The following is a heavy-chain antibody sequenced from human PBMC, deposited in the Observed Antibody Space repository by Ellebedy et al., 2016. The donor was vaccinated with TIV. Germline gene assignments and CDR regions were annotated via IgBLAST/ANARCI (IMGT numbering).Heavy chain of an antibody. V-gene: IGHV6-1*01. CDR3: ARGQPSSPEVFDV. D-gene: IGHD2-2*01. CDR1: GDSVSSNSGT. Sequence: MPSETLSLTCAISGDSVSSNSGTWNWIRQSPSRGLEWLGRTYYRSKRYNDDAVSVRGRITVNADTAKNQFSLHLYSVTPDDTAIYYCARGQPSSPEVFDVWGQGTMVTVSS. CDR2: TYYRSKRYN. J-gene: IGHJ3*01.